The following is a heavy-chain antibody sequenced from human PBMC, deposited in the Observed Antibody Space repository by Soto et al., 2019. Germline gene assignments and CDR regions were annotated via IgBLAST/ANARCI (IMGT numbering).Heavy chain of an antibody. J-gene: IGHJ4*01. Sequence: ASVKVSCKASGYTFTSYGISWVRQAPGQGLEWMGWISAYNGNTNYAQKLQGRVTMTTDTSTSTAYMELRSLRSEDTAVYYCAKDVYTSPWYRFDCWGQGTLVTVSS. CDR2: ISAYNGNT. D-gene: IGHD6-13*01. CDR1: GYTFTSYG. V-gene: IGHV1-18*01. CDR3: AKDVYTSPWYRFDC.